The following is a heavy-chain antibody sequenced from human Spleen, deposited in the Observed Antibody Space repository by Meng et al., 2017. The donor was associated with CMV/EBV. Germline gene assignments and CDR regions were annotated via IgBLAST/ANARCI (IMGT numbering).Heavy chain of an antibody. CDR2: ITPFNGNT. V-gene: IGHV1-45*02. J-gene: IGHJ4*02. Sequence: QEGAGGKKTGAPVTVSCKASGYTFTYRYLHWVRQAPGQALEWMGWITPFNGNTNYAQKFQDRVTITRDRSMSTAYMELSSLRSEDTAMYYCARDPYRGGCDYWGQGTLVTVSS. CDR1: GYTFTYRY. D-gene: IGHD3-16*01. CDR3: ARDPYRGGCDY.